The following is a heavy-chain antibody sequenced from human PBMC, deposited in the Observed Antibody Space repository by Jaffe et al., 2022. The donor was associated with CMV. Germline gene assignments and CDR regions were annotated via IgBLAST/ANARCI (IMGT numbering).Heavy chain of an antibody. CDR3: ARGSAVAGFHFDD. CDR2: IKQDGSEI. D-gene: IGHD6-19*01. CDR1: GFTLSNYW. V-gene: IGHV3-7*03. Sequence: EVQLVESGGGLVQPGGSLRLSCAASGFTLSNYWMSWVRQAPGEGLEWVANIKQDGSEIKYVDSVKGRFTISRDNAKNSLYLQMNSLRAEDTAVYYCARGSAVAGFHFDDWGQGTLVTVSS. J-gene: IGHJ4*02.